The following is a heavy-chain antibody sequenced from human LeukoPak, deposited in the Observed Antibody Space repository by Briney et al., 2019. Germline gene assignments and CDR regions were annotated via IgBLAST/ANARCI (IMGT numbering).Heavy chain of an antibody. D-gene: IGHD6-13*01. V-gene: IGHV3-66*01. J-gene: IGHJ4*02. CDR2: ISSAGTT. CDR1: GFTVSSSY. CDR3: AKGGYSSSWLFDY. Sequence: GGSLRLSCAASGFTVSSSYMSWVRQAPGKGLEWVSIISSAGTTYYADSVKGRFTISRDNSKNTVYLQVNSLRDEDTAVYYCAKGGYSSSWLFDYWGQGTLVAVSS.